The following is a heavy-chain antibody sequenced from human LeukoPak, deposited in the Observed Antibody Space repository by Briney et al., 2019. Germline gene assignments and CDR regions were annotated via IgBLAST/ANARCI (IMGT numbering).Heavy chain of an antibody. Sequence: GGSLRLSCAASGFTFSTYIMNWVRQAPGKGLEWVSSITGSSSFIYYADSVKGRFTISRDNAKNSLHLQMNSLRAEDTAVYYCARNLDSSDYGYNWFDPWGQGTLVTVSS. V-gene: IGHV3-21*01. D-gene: IGHD3-22*01. J-gene: IGHJ5*02. CDR1: GFTFSTYI. CDR3: ARNLDSSDYGYNWFDP. CDR2: ITGSSSFI.